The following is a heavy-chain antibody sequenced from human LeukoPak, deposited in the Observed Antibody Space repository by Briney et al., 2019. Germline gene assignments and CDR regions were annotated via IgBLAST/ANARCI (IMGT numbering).Heavy chain of an antibody. CDR1: GGTFSSYA. Sequence: SVKVSCKASGGTFSSYAISWVRQAPGQGLEWMGGIIPIFGTANYAQKFQGRVTITADKATSTAYMELSSLRSEDTAVYYCARALPDALGGIGNAFDIWGQGTMVTVSS. V-gene: IGHV1-69*06. CDR2: IIPIFGTA. D-gene: IGHD3-16*01. CDR3: ARALPDALGGIGNAFDI. J-gene: IGHJ3*02.